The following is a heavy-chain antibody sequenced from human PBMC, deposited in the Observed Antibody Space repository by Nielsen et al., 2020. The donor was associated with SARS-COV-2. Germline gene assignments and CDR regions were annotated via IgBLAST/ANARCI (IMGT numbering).Heavy chain of an antibody. V-gene: IGHV1-46*01. CDR2: ITPSGGST. CDR3: ARDNTGWSFDY. D-gene: IGHD6-19*01. J-gene: IGHJ4*02. CDR1: GYTFTRYN. Sequence: ASVNVSCKASGYTFTRYNMHWVRQAPGQGLEWMGIITPSGGSTSYAQKFQGRVTMTRDTSTSTVYMELSTLRSEDTAVYYCARDNTGWSFDYWGQGTQVTVSS.